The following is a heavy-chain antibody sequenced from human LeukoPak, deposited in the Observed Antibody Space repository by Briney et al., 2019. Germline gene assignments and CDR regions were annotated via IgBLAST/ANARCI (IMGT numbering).Heavy chain of an antibody. CDR1: GGSIGSYY. V-gene: IGHV4-4*07. J-gene: IGHJ5*02. CDR3: ARDQDSSGYYYGNWFDP. Sequence: SETLSLTCTVSGGSIGSYYWSWIRQPAGKGLEWIGRIYTSGSTNYNPPLKSRATMSVDTSKNQFSLKLSSVTAADTAVYYCARDQDSSGYYYGNWFDPWGQGTLVTVSS. D-gene: IGHD3-22*01. CDR2: IYTSGST.